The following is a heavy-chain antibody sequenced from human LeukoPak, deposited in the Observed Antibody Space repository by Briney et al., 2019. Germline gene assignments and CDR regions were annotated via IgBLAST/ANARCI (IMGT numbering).Heavy chain of an antibody. J-gene: IGHJ5*02. CDR2: INPNSGGT. V-gene: IGHV1-2*02. CDR1: GYTFTGYY. D-gene: IGHD3-10*01. CDR3: ARDTYYYGSGSPNENWFDP. Sequence: GASVKVSCKASGYTFTGYYMHWGRQAPGQGLEWMGWINPNSGGTNYAQKFQGRVTMTRDTSISTAYMELSRLRSDDTAVYYCARDTYYYGSGSPNENWFDPWGQGTLVTVSS.